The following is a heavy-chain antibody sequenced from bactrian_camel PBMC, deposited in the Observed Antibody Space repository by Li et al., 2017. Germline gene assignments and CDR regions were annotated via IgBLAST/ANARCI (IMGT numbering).Heavy chain of an antibody. J-gene: IGHJ6*01. V-gene: IGHV3S6*01. CDR1: GFTFSSYF. D-gene: IGHD6*01. CDR3: AADPGPYGSSTPPPADYFGH. Sequence: HVQLVESGGGVVQPGGSLRLSCVASGFTFSSYFMFWVRQASGKGPEWVSTISSDGTITYYTDSVKGRFTISRSSDNAKNTLTLQMDSLKPEDTAMYYCAADPGPYGSSTPPPADYFGHWGQGTQVTVS. CDR2: ISSDGTIT.